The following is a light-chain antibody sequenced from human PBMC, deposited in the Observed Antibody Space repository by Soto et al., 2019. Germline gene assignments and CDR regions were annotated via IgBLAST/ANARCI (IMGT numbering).Light chain of an antibody. CDR3: QQYGSSPRT. CDR1: QSVSSSY. Sequence: EIVLTQSPGTLSLSPGERATLSCRASQSVSSSYLAWYQQKPGQAPRLLIYGASSSATGIPDRFSGSGSGTDFNLTISGLEPEDFAVYYCQQYGSSPRTFGQGTKVEIK. J-gene: IGKJ1*01. CDR2: GAS. V-gene: IGKV3-20*01.